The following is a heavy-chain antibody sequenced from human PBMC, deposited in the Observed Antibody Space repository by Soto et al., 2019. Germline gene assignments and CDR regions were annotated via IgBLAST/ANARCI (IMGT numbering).Heavy chain of an antibody. CDR1: GGSISSSF. D-gene: IGHD5-18*01. V-gene: IGHV4-59*01. Sequence: KTSETLSLTCSVSGGSISSSFWSWIRQPPGKELEWIGYISYSGSTTYNPSLKSRITLSVDTSRNQFSLRVASVTAADTAVYYCARGHRAMEYYYYYGMDVRGQGTTVTVSS. J-gene: IGHJ6*02. CDR3: ARGHRAMEYYYYYGMDV. CDR2: ISYSGST.